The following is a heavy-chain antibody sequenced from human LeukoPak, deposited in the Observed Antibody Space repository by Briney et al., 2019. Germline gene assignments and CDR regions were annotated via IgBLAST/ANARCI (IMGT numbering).Heavy chain of an antibody. CDR2: IYYSGST. J-gene: IGHJ4*02. CDR1: GASITYYY. Sequence: SETLSLTCTVSGASITYYYGNWIRRLPGKGLEWIGYIYYSGSTNYNPSLTSRVTMSIDTSNKQFSLKLTSVTAAETAIYYCARHGARGQPFDYWGQGILVTVSS. CDR3: ARHGARGQPFDY. V-gene: IGHV4-59*08. D-gene: IGHD1-26*01.